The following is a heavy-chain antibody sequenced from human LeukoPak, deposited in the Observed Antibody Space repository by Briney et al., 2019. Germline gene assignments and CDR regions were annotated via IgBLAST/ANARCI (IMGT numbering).Heavy chain of an antibody. D-gene: IGHD2-15*01. J-gene: IGHJ5*02. Sequence: GRSLRLSCAASGFTFSSCAMHWVRQAPGKGLEWVAVISYDGSNKYYADSVKGRFTISRDDSKNTLYLQMNSLRAEDTAVYYCARDLYCSGGSCYSGWFDPWGQGTLVTVSS. V-gene: IGHV3-30-3*01. CDR3: ARDLYCSGGSCYSGWFDP. CDR2: ISYDGSNK. CDR1: GFTFSSCA.